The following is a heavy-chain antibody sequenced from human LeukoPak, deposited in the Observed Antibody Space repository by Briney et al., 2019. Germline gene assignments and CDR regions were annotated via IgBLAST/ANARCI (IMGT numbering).Heavy chain of an antibody. V-gene: IGHV1-69*13. J-gene: IGHJ6*04. CDR3: ARELERRYYCYGMDV. CDR1: GGTFSSYA. Sequence: SSVNFSCKASGGTFSSYAIRWVRQAPGQGLEWMGGIIPIFGTANYAQKFQGRVTITADESTSTAYMELSSLRSEDTAVYYCARELERRYYCYGMDVWGVGTTGIVSS. CDR2: IIPIFGTA. D-gene: IGHD1-1*01.